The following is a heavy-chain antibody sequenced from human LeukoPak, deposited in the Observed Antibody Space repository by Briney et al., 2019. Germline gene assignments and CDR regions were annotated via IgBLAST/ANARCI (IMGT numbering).Heavy chain of an antibody. J-gene: IGHJ5*02. CDR1: GGSFSGYY. V-gene: IGHV4-34*01. CDR2: INHSGST. D-gene: IGHD3/OR15-3a*01. Sequence: SETLSLTCAVYGGSFSGYYWSWIRQPPGKGLEWIGEINHSGSTNYNPSLKSRVTISVDTSKNQFSLKLSSVTAADTAVYYCASSPRGLVVNYLWGQGTLVTVSS. CDR3: ASSPRGLVVNYL.